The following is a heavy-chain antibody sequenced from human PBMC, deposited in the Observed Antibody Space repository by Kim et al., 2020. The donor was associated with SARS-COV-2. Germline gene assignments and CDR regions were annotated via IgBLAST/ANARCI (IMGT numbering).Heavy chain of an antibody. CDR3: ATLWFGEYWFDP. CDR1: GGTFSSYT. CDR2: IIPILGIA. Sequence: SVKVSCKAPGGTFSSYTISWVRQAPGQGLEWMGRIIPILGIANYAQKFQGRVTITADKSTSTAYMELSSLRSEDTAVYYCATLWFGEYWFDPWGQGTLVTVSS. J-gene: IGHJ5*02. V-gene: IGHV1-69*02. D-gene: IGHD3-10*01.